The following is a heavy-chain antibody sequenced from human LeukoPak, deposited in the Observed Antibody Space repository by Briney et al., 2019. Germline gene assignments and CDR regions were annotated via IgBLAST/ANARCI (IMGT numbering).Heavy chain of an antibody. J-gene: IGHJ4*02. D-gene: IGHD3-22*01. CDR3: ARRWVFGGYYLGTVFDY. CDR1: GGSFSGYY. CDR2: INHSGST. V-gene: IGHV4-34*01. Sequence: KPSETLSLTCAVYGGSFSGYYWSWIRQPPGKVLELIGEINHSGSTNYNPSLKSRVTISVDTSNNKFSLKLSSVTAADTAVYYCARRWVFGGYYLGTVFDYWGQGTLVTVSS.